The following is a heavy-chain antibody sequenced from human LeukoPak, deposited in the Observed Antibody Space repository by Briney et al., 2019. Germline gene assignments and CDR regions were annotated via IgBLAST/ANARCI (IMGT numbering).Heavy chain of an antibody. V-gene: IGHV4-39*01. Sequence: PSETLSLTCTVSGGSISGSSYYWGWIRQPPGKGLEWIGSIYYSGSTYYNPSLKSRVTISVDTSKNQFSLKLSSVTAADTAVYYCATQLRRDYYDSSGRLYDYWGQGTLVTVSS. CDR3: ATQLRRDYYDSSGRLYDY. CDR2: IYYSGST. J-gene: IGHJ4*02. CDR1: GGSISGSSYY. D-gene: IGHD3-22*01.